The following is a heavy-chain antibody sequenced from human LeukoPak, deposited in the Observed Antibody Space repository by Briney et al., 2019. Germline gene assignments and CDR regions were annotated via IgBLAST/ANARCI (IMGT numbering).Heavy chain of an antibody. D-gene: IGHD4-17*01. CDR2: ITTYNGNT. CDR3: ARDLRGGDYGLRLDS. Sequence: GASVKVSCTASGYTFSNYGVTWVRQAPGQGLEWMGWITTYNGNTNYAQKLQDRVTLTTDSTTNTVYMELRSLKSDDTAVYYCARDLRGGDYGLRLDSWGQGTLVAVSS. CDR1: GYTFSNYG. V-gene: IGHV1-18*01. J-gene: IGHJ4*02.